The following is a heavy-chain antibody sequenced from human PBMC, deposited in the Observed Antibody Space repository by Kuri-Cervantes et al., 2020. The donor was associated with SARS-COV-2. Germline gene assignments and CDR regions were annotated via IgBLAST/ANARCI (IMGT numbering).Heavy chain of an antibody. CDR3: ARHRDYYDISGFDP. CDR1: GGSFSGYY. J-gene: IGHJ5*02. CDR2: INHSGST. Sequence: SETLSLTCAVYGGSFSGYYWSWIRQPPGKGLEWIGEINHSGSTNYNPSLKGRVTISVDTSKNKFSLNLSSVTAADTAVYYCARHRDYYDISGFDPWGQGTLVTVSS. V-gene: IGHV4-34*01. D-gene: IGHD3-22*01.